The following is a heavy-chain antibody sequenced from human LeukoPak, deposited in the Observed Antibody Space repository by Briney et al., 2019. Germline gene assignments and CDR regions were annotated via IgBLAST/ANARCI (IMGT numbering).Heavy chain of an antibody. Sequence: GSLRLSCAASGFSFSSSYMSWVRQAPGKGLEWIGSIYYSGSTYYNPSLKSRVTISVDTSKNQFSLKLSSVTAADTAVYYCARGGYSSSWYYFDYWGQGTLVTVSS. V-gene: IGHV4-39*07. CDR2: IYYSGST. CDR3: ARGGYSSSWYYFDY. CDR1: GFSFSSSY. J-gene: IGHJ4*02. D-gene: IGHD6-13*01.